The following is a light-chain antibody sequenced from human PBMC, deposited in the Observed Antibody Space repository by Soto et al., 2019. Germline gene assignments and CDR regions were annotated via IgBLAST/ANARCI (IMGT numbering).Light chain of an antibody. CDR3: TSWDDSLIGVV. J-gene: IGLJ3*02. Sequence: QSVLIQPPSASGTPGQRVSISCSGSNSNIGNNYVYWYQHLPGPAPTLLISRNNQRPSGVPDRFSGSKSGTSASLAISGLRSEDEADYYCTSWDDSLIGVVFGGGTKLTVL. V-gene: IGLV1-47*01. CDR2: RNN. CDR1: NSNIGNNY.